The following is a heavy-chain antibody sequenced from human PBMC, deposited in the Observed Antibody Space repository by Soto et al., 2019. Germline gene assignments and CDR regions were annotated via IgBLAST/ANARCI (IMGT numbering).Heavy chain of an antibody. Sequence: GGSLRLSCAASGFTFDDYGMSWVRQAPGKGLEWVSGINRNGGSTGYADSVKGRFTISGDNAKNSLYLQMNSLRAEDTALYYCARTIGSRNWFDPWGQGTLVTVSS. V-gene: IGHV3-20*04. CDR3: ARTIGSRNWFDP. D-gene: IGHD1-26*01. CDR2: INRNGGST. CDR1: GFTFDDYG. J-gene: IGHJ5*02.